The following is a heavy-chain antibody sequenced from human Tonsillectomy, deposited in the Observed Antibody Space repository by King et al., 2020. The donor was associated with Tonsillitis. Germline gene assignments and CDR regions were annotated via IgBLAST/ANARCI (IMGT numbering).Heavy chain of an antibody. CDR1: GGSISTSY. V-gene: IGHV4-59*01. CDR2: IYYSGST. J-gene: IGHJ6*02. Sequence: VQLQQSGPGLVKASETLSLTCTVSGGSISTSYWNWIRQLPGKGLEWIGYIYYSGSTSYNPSLKSRVTISLDTSKNHFSLKLSSVTAADTAVYYCARAGYLAALDLYGMDVWGQGTTVSVSS. CDR3: ARAGYLAALDLYGMDV. D-gene: IGHD6-13*01.